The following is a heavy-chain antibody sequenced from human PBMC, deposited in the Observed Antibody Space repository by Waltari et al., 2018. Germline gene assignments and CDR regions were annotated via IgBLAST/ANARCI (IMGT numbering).Heavy chain of an antibody. CDR1: GFTFSSYA. J-gene: IGHJ4*02. CDR3: AKEGRIVVVPAAMY. CDR2: ISGSGGST. V-gene: IGHV3-23*01. D-gene: IGHD2-2*01. Sequence: EVQLLESGGGLVQPGGSLRLSCAASGFTFSSYAMSWVRQAPGKGLEGVSGISGSGGSTYYADSVKGRFTISRDNSKITLYLQMNSLRAEDTAVYYCAKEGRIVVVPAAMYWGQGTLVTVSS.